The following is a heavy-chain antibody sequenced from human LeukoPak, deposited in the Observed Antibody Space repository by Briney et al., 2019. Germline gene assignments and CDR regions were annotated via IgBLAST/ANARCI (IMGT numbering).Heavy chain of an antibody. CDR1: EFTFRSYG. CDR3: AKDRGNYYFDY. CDR2: IRYDGSNK. V-gene: IGHV3-30*02. Sequence: GGSLRLSCAASEFTFRSYGMHWVRQAPGKGLEWVAFIRYDGSNKYYADSVKGRFTISRDNSKNTLYLQMNGLRAEDTAVYYCAKDRGNYYFDYWGQGTLVTVSS. D-gene: IGHD1-7*01. J-gene: IGHJ4*02.